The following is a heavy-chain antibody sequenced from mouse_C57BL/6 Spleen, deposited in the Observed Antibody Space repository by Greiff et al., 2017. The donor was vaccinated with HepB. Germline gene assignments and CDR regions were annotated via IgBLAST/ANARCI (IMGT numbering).Heavy chain of an antibody. V-gene: IGHV1-42*01. J-gene: IGHJ1*03. CDR1: GYSFTGYY. D-gene: IGHD1-1*01. CDR3: ARGDYYGSTDV. Sequence: EVKLVESGPELVKPGASVKISCKASGYSFTGYYMNWVKQSPEKSLEWIGEINPSTGGTTYNQKFKAKATLTVDKSSSTAYMQLKSLTSEDSAVYYCARGDYYGSTDVWGTGTTVTVSS. CDR2: INPSTGGT.